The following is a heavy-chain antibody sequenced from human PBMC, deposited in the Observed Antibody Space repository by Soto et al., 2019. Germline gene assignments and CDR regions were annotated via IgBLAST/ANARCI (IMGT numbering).Heavy chain of an antibody. V-gene: IGHV4-30-2*01. D-gene: IGHD1-1*01. J-gene: IGHJ1*01. CDR2: VHHTGST. CDR1: GGSISSGGYS. CDR3: ARGLWNDVFQY. Sequence: LSLTCAVSGGSISSGGYSWTWIRQPPGEGLEWIGYVHHTGSTTYNPSPKTRVNISVDRPNNQFFLTLTSATAADSAIYYCARGLWNDVFQYWGRGILVTVSS.